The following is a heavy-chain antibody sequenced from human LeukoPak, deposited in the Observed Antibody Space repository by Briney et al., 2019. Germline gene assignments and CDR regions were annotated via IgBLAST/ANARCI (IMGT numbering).Heavy chain of an antibody. J-gene: IGHJ4*02. Sequence: ASVKVSCKTSGYTFTYYVISWVRQAPGQGLEWMGWISAYNGNTNYAQKLQGRVTMTTDTSTSTAYMELRSLRSDDTAVYYCASLNLTGWFDYWGQGTLVTVSS. CDR2: ISAYNGNT. CDR3: ASLNLTGWFDY. CDR1: GYTFTYYV. D-gene: IGHD7-27*01. V-gene: IGHV1-18*01.